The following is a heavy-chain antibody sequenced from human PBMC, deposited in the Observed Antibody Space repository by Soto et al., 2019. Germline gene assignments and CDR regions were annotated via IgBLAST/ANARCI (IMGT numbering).Heavy chain of an antibody. J-gene: IGHJ4*02. V-gene: IGHV3-64D*06. CDR2: ISIEGRTT. CDR3: VKDRYIDY. CDR1: GFTFSSYT. Sequence: GGSLRLSCSVSGFTFSSYTMHWVRQAPGKGLEYVSSISIEGRTTYYADSVKGRFTISRDNSKNTVYLQMSSLRAEDTAVYCCVKDRYIDYWGQGTLVTVSS.